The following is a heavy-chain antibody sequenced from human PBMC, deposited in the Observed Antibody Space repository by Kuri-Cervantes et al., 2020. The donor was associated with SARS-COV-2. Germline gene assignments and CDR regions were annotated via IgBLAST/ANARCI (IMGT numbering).Heavy chain of an antibody. D-gene: IGHD2-2*01. CDR2: IIPIFGTA. J-gene: IGHJ6*02. CDR1: GGTFSSYA. CDR3: ARGGRGYCSSTSCYNYYYGMDV. V-gene: IGHV1-69*13. Sequence: SVKVSCKASGGTFSSYAISWVRQAPGQGLEWMGGIIPIFGTANYAQKFQGRVTITADESTSTAYMELSSLRSEDTAVYYCARGGRGYCSSTSCYNYYYGMDVWGQGTTVTVSS.